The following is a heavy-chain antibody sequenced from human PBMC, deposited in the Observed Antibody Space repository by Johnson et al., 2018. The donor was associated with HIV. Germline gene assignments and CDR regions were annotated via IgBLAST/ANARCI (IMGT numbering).Heavy chain of an antibody. J-gene: IGHJ3*02. CDR3: ARFRVQAATSAFDI. CDR2: ISYDGTNK. Sequence: QVQLVESGGGVVQPGRSLRLSCAASGFTFSSYGMHWVRQAPGKGLEWVAIISYDGTNKYYADSMKGRFTISRDNAKNSLYLQMNSLRAEDTAVYYCARFRVQAATSAFDIWGQGTMVTASS. D-gene: IGHD1-26*01. V-gene: IGHV3-33*05. CDR1: GFTFSSYG.